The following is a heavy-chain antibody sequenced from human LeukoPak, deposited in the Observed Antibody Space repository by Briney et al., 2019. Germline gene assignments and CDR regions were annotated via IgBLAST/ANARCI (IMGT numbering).Heavy chain of an antibody. Sequence: PSETLSLTCTVSGGSISSYYWSWIRQPPGKGLEWIGYIYYSGSTNYNPSLKSRVTISVDTSKNQFSLKLSSVTAADTAVYYCARGRDRVRGVIPHYFDYWGQGTLVTVSS. CDR1: GGSISSYY. V-gene: IGHV4-59*01. CDR3: ARGRDRVRGVIPHYFDY. D-gene: IGHD3-10*01. CDR2: IYYSGST. J-gene: IGHJ4*02.